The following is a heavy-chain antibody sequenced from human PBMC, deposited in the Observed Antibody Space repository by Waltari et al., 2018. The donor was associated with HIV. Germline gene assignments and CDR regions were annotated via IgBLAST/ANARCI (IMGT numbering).Heavy chain of an antibody. CDR1: GGSFISYH. V-gene: IGHV4-59*01. D-gene: IGHD3-3*01. CDR3: ARGLFGVGSNWFDP. Sequence: QVQLQESGPGLVKPSETLSLTCSVSGGSFISYHWTWLRQPPGKGLEWIGYIYDTGRTNCNPSLKSRVTISVDTSKNQFSLRLRSVTAADTAVYYCARGLFGVGSNWFDPWGQGILVTVSS. J-gene: IGHJ5*02. CDR2: IYDTGRT.